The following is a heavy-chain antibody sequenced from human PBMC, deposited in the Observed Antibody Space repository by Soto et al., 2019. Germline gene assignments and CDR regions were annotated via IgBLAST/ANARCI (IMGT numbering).Heavy chain of an antibody. D-gene: IGHD4-17*01. CDR1: GFTFSDYY. Sequence: QVQLVESGGGLVKPGGSLRLSCAASGFTFSDYYMSWIRQAPGKGLEWVAYISSSSSYTNYADSVKGRFTISRDNAKNSLDLQMNSLRAEDTAVYYCARVVATVTTFYFDYWGQGTLVTVSS. V-gene: IGHV3-11*06. J-gene: IGHJ4*02. CDR3: ARVVATVTTFYFDY. CDR2: ISSSSSYT.